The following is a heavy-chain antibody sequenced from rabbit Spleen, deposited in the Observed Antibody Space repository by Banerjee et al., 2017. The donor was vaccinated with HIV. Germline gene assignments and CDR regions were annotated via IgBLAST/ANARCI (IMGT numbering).Heavy chain of an antibody. CDR1: GFSFSSSYW. CDR2: IEPIFGRT. V-gene: IGHV1S45*01. J-gene: IGHJ4*01. D-gene: IGHD4-1*01. Sequence: QEQLVESGGGLVQPEGSLTLTCTASGFSFSSSYWICWVRQAPGKGLEWIGYIEPIFGRTYYASWVNGRFTISSHNAQNTLYLQLNSLTAADTATYFCVRDLDGVIGWNFGWWGPGTLVTVS. CDR3: VRDLDGVIGWNFGW.